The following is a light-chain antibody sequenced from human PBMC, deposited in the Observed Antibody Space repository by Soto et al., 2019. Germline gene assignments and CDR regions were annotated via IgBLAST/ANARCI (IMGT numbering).Light chain of an antibody. CDR1: QSVRSH. CDR3: QHRANWPIT. CDR2: DAS. J-gene: IGKJ4*01. Sequence: EIVLTQSPATLSLSPGERATLSCRANQSVRSHLVWYQQKPGRAPRLLIYDASNRATGIPARFSGSGSGTDFTLTISSLEPEDFAVYYCQHRANWPITFGGGTKVEIK. V-gene: IGKV3-11*01.